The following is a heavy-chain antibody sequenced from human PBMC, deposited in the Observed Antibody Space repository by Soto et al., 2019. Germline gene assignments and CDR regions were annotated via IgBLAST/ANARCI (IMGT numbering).Heavy chain of an antibody. J-gene: IGHJ6*01. Sequence: SETLSFTCTVSVGSISISSYSWGWIRPPPGQGLEWIGSIYYSGSTYYNPSLKSRVTISVDTSKNQFSLKLSSVTAADTAVYYCARHIAAPGGYYYYGMDVWGQGTPVTVSS. CDR3: ARHIAAPGGYYYYGMDV. CDR1: VGSISISSYS. D-gene: IGHD6-6*01. V-gene: IGHV4-39*01. CDR2: IYYSGST.